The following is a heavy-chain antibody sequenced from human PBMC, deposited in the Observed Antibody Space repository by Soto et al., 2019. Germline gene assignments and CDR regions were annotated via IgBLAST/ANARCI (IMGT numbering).Heavy chain of an antibody. CDR1: GGSISSGGYY. J-gene: IGHJ4*02. CDR2: IYYSGST. CDR3: ARVSPYYDFWSGPLPYYFDY. Sequence: QVQLQESGPGLVKPSQTLSLTCTVSGGSISSGGYYWSWIRQHPGKGLEWIGYIYYSGSTYHNPSLKSRVTISVDTSKNQFSLKLSSVTAADTAVYYCARVSPYYDFWSGPLPYYFDYWGQGTLVTVSS. D-gene: IGHD3-3*01. V-gene: IGHV4-31*03.